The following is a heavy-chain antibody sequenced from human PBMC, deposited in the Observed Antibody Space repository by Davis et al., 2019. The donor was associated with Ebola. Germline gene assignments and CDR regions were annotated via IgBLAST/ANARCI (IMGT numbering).Heavy chain of an antibody. D-gene: IGHD3-22*01. CDR1: GGSVSSSSYF. CDR2: FLSGGTT. V-gene: IGHV4-39*07. Sequence: PSETLSLTCTVSGGSVSSSSYFWGWIRQPPGKGLEWIGIFLSGGTTHYSPSLKSRVTMSVDTSKNQFSLKLTSVTAAETAAYYCAKGFSMKAVAQNGYMDVWGKGTTVTVSS. CDR3: AKGFSMKAVAQNGYMDV. J-gene: IGHJ6*03.